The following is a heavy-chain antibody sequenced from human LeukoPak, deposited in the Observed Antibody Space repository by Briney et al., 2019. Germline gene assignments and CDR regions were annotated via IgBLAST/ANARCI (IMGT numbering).Heavy chain of an antibody. V-gene: IGHV3-23*01. Sequence: GGSLRLSCAASGFTFSNYAMNWVRQAPGKGLEWVSVISGSGGSTYYADSVKDRFTISRDNSKNTLYLQMNSLRAEDTAVYYCAKVLRSSGWYVDNWGQGTLVTVSS. CDR1: GFTFSNYA. CDR2: ISGSGGST. J-gene: IGHJ4*02. D-gene: IGHD6-19*01. CDR3: AKVLRSSGWYVDN.